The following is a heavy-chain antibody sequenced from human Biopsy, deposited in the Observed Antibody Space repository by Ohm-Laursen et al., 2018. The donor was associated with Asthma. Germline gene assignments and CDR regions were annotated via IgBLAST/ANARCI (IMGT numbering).Heavy chain of an antibody. CDR2: ISVYNGNT. CDR1: GYTFNSAG. D-gene: IGHD3-10*01. V-gene: IGHV1-18*01. J-gene: IGHJ6*02. Sequence: ASVKVSCKASGYTFNSAGITWVRQAPGQGLEWMGWISVYNGNTKVAQKLQDRVTMITDTSTSTAYMELGSLRSDDTAVYFCARAVNYSHYYGIDVWGQGTTVTVS. CDR3: ARAVNYSHYYGIDV.